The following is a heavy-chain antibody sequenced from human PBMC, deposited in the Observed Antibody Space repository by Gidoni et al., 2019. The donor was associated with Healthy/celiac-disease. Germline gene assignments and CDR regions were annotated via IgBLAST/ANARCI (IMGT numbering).Heavy chain of an antibody. Sequence: EVQLVESGGGLVQPGRSLRLACAASGFTFDDYAMHWVRQAPGKGLECVSGISWNSGSIGYADSVKGRFTISRDNAKNSLYLQMNSLRAEDTALYYCAKDYNDYGDYTPFDYWGQGTLVTVSS. V-gene: IGHV3-9*01. J-gene: IGHJ4*02. CDR1: GFTFDDYA. CDR2: ISWNSGSI. D-gene: IGHD4-17*01. CDR3: AKDYNDYGDYTPFDY.